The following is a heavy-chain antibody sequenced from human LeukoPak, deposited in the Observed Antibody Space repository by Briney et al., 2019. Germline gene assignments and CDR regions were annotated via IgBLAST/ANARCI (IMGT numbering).Heavy chain of an antibody. V-gene: IGHV3-9*01. Sequence: GRSLRLSCAASGFNFDDYAMHWVRQAPGKGLESVSGISWDSDTIGYADSVKGRFTISRDNAKSSLYLQMNSLRTDDTALYYCARAFGGNYSPAGSWGQGTLVTVSS. CDR3: ARAFGGNYSPAGS. CDR2: ISWDSDTI. J-gene: IGHJ5*02. D-gene: IGHD1-26*01. CDR1: GFNFDDYA.